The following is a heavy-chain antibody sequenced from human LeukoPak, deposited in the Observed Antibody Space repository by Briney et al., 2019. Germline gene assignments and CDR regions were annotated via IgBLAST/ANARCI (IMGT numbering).Heavy chain of an antibody. D-gene: IGHD5-12*01. CDR3: ARDGLYSGGFDN. Sequence: PGGSLRLSCAASGFTFSRYSMNWVRQVPGKGLEWVSYISSSSSPIYYADSVRGRFTISRDNAKDSLYLQMNSLRAEDTAVYYCARDGLYSGGFDNWGQGTLVTVSS. CDR2: ISSSSSPI. V-gene: IGHV3-48*01. J-gene: IGHJ4*02. CDR1: GFTFSRYS.